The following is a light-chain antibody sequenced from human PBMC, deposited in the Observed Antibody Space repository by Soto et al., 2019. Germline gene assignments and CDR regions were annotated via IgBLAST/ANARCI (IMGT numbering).Light chain of an antibody. CDR1: QTISTY. V-gene: IGKV1-39*01. J-gene: IGKJ2*01. CDR2: DAS. Sequence: DIQMTQSPSSLSASVGDRVTITCRASQTISTYLNWYQQKPGKAPRLLIYDASSLLSGVPSRFSGSGSGTDFTLTIASLQPEDFSTYYCQQYNSYSPVTFGQGTKLEIK. CDR3: QQYNSYSPVT.